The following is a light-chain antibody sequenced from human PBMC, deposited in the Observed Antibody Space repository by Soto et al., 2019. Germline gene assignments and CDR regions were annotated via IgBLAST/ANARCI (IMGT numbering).Light chain of an antibody. V-gene: IGLV2-8*01. Sequence: LTQPPSASGSPGQSVTISCTGTSSDVGGYNYVSWYQQHPGNAPKLMIYEVSKRPSGVPDRFSGSKSGNTASLTVSGLQAEDEADYYCSSYAGNNNVVFGGGTKLTVL. CDR2: EVS. J-gene: IGLJ2*01. CDR3: SSYAGNNNVV. CDR1: SSDVGGYNY.